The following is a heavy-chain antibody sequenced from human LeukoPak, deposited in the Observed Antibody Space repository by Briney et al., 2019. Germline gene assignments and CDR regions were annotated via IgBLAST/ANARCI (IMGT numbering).Heavy chain of an antibody. CDR2: ISSSGSTI. Sequence: PGGSLGLSCAASGFTFSSYEMNWVRQAPGKGLEWVSYISSSGSTIYYADSVKGRFTISRDNAKNSLYLQMNSLRAEDTAVYYCARGGIGYCTSTSCSFDSWGQGTLVTVSS. CDR1: GFTFSSYE. V-gene: IGHV3-48*03. CDR3: ARGGIGYCTSTSCSFDS. D-gene: IGHD2-2*01. J-gene: IGHJ4*02.